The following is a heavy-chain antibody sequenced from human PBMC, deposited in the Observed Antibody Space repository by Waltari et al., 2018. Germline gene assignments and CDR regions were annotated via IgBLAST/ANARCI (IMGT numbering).Heavy chain of an antibody. CDR1: GFTFSSYA. Sequence: EVQLLESGGGLVQPGGSLRLSCAASGFTFSSYAMSWVRQAPGKGLEWVSAISGSGGSTYYADSVKGRFTISRDNSKNTLYLQMNSLRAEDTAVYYCAKDRGGYGGNSHESQRGYWGQGTLVTVSS. CDR3: AKDRGGYGGNSHESQRGY. J-gene: IGHJ4*02. V-gene: IGHV3-23*01. D-gene: IGHD2-21*02. CDR2: ISGSGGST.